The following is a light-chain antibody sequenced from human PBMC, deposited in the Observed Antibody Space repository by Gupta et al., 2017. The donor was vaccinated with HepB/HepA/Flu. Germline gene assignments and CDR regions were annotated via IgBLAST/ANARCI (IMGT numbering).Light chain of an antibody. J-gene: IGKJ5*01. CDR3: QQYYRTPLT. CDR2: WAS. CDR1: QSVLYSSNNKNY. Sequence: IVLTQSPDSLAVCLGERATINCKSSQSVLYSSNNKNYLGWYQQKAGQPPKLLIYWASTRQSGVPDRFSGSGSGTDFTLTISSLQAEDVALYYCQQYYRTPLTFGQGTRLEIK. V-gene: IGKV4-1*01.